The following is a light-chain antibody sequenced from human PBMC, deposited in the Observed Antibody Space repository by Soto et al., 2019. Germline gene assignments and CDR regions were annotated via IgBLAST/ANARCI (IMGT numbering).Light chain of an antibody. CDR1: QTISSNN. CDR3: QQYGSWT. Sequence: EIVLTQSPGTLSVSPGERATLSCRASQTISSNNLAWYQQKPGQAPSLLIYGTSSRATGIPDRFSGSGSGTDFTLTISRLEPGDYAIYYCQQYGSWTFGQGTKVEI. CDR2: GTS. V-gene: IGKV3-20*01. J-gene: IGKJ1*01.